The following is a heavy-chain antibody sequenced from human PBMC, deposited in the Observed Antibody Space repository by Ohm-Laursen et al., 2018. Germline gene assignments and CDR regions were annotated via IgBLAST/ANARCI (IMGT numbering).Heavy chain of an antibody. D-gene: IGHD3-10*01. Sequence: GTLSLTCPVSGGSISSYYWSWIRQPPGKGLEWIGFIYYSGSTNYNPSLKSRVTISVDTSKNQFSLNLSSVTAADTAVYYCAARGQYYFDYWGQGTLVTVSS. CDR1: GGSISSYY. CDR3: AARGQYYFDY. V-gene: IGHV4-59*01. J-gene: IGHJ4*02. CDR2: IYYSGST.